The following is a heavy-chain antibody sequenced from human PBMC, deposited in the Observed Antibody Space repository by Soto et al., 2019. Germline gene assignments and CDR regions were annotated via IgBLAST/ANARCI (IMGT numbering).Heavy chain of an antibody. CDR2: IIPIFGTA. CDR1: GGTFSSYA. CDR3: ARQDSIQYCSSTSCYTRVSGMDV. D-gene: IGHD2-2*02. V-gene: IGHV1-69*13. Sequence: SVKVSCKASGGTFSSYAISWVRQAPGQGLEWMGGIIPIFGTANYAQKFQGRVTITADESTSTAYMELSSLRSEDTAVYYCARQDSIQYCSSTSCYTRVSGMDVWGQGTTLTVSS. J-gene: IGHJ6*02.